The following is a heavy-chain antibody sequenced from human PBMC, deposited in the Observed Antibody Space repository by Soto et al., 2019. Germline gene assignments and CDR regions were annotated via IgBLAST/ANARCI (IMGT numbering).Heavy chain of an antibody. J-gene: IGHJ3*02. D-gene: IGHD3-22*01. CDR1: GFTFSSYS. V-gene: IGHV3-21*01. CDR2: ISSSSSYI. Sequence: PGGSLRLSCAASGFTFSSYSMNWVRQAPGKGLEWVSSISSSSSYIYYADSVKGRFTISRDNAKNSLYLQMNSLRAEDTAVYYCARDFYYDSRPPGAFDIWGQGTMVTV. CDR3: ARDFYYDSRPPGAFDI.